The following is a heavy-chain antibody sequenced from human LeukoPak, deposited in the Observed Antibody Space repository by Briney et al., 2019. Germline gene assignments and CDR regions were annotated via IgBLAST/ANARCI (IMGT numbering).Heavy chain of an antibody. Sequence: GGSLRLSCAASGFTFDDYAMHWVRQAPGKGLEWVSLISGDGGSTYYADSVKGRFTISRDNSRNSLYLQMNSLRTEDTALYYCAKENYYGSGSYYKELDYWGQGTLVTVSS. V-gene: IGHV3-43*02. CDR2: ISGDGGST. CDR3: AKENYYGSGSYYKELDY. J-gene: IGHJ4*02. CDR1: GFTFDDYA. D-gene: IGHD3-10*01.